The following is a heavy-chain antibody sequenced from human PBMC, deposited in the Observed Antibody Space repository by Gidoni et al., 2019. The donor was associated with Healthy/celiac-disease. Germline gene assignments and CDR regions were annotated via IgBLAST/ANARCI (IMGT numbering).Heavy chain of an antibody. V-gene: IGHV3-21*01. D-gene: IGHD5-12*01. Sequence: EVQLVESGGGLVKPGGSLRLSCAASGFTFSSYSMNWVRQAPGKGLEWVSSISSSSSYIYYADSVKGRFTISRDNAKNSLYLQMNSLRAEDTAVYYCARYHSGYDGFYFDYWGQGTLVTVSS. CDR2: ISSSSSYI. CDR3: ARYHSGYDGFYFDY. J-gene: IGHJ4*02. CDR1: GFTFSSYS.